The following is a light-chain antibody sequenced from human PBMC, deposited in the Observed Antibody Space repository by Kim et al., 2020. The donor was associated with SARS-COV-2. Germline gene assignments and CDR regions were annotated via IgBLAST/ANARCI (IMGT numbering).Light chain of an antibody. CDR1: SDYSSYK. J-gene: IGLJ1*01. V-gene: IGLV9-49*02. CDR3: GADLGSANRVVFV. CDR2: VGADGIVG. Sequence: ELTQPPSASVSLGASVTLTCTLSSDYSSYKVDWLQQRPGKGPRFIMRVGADGIVGSRGEGIPDRFSVSGSGLNRYLTIKNIQEEDESMYYCGADLGSANRVVFVFGAGTKVTVL.